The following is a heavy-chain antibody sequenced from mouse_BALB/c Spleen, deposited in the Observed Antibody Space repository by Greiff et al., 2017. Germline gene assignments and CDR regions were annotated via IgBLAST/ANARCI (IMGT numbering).Heavy chain of an antibody. J-gene: IGHJ3*01. V-gene: IGHV1-5*01. Sequence: VQLQQSGTVLARPGASVKMSCKASGYTFTSYWMHWVKQRPGQGLEWIGAIYPGNSDTSYNQKFKGKAKLTAGTSTSTAYMELSSLTNEDSAVYYCTRAGKYGNYGWFAYWGQGTLVTVSA. D-gene: IGHD2-10*02. CDR3: TRAGKYGNYGWFAY. CDR2: IYPGNSDT. CDR1: GYTFTSYW.